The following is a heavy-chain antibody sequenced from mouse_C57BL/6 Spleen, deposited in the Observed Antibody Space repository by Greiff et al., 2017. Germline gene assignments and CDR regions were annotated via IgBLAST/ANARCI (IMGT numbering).Heavy chain of an antibody. Sequence: EVKLMESGPGLVKPSQSLSLTCSVTGYSITSGYYWNWIRQFPGNKLEWMGYISYDGSNNYNPSLKNRISITRDTSKNQFFLKLNAVTTEDTATYDCARDRPYYGSSYGYFDVWGTGTTVTVSS. D-gene: IGHD1-1*01. CDR2: ISYDGSN. V-gene: IGHV3-6*01. CDR1: GYSITSGYY. CDR3: ARDRPYYGSSYGYFDV. J-gene: IGHJ1*03.